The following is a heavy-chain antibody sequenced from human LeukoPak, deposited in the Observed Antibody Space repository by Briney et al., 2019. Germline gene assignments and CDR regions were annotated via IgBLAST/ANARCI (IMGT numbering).Heavy chain of an antibody. CDR2: INPNSGGT. V-gene: IGHV1-2*02. J-gene: IGHJ5*02. CDR1: GYTFTGYY. CDR3: ARDLKGIVVVPAAMGHWFDP. D-gene: IGHD2-2*01. Sequence: ASVKVSCKASGYTFTGYYMHWVRQAPGQGLEWMGWINPNSGGTNYAQKFQGRVTMTRDTSISTAYMELSRLRSDDTAVYYRARDLKGIVVVPAAMGHWFDPWGQGTLVTVSS.